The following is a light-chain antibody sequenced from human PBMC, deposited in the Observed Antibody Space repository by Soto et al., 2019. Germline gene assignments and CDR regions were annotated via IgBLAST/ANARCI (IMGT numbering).Light chain of an antibody. Sequence: QSVLTQPPSASGSPGQSVTISCTGTSSDVGGYNYVSWYQQHPGKAPKLMIYEVSKRPSGVPDRFAGSKSGNTASLTVSGRQAEDEADYYCSSYAGRNNVVVFGGGSKVTLL. J-gene: IGLJ1*01. CDR2: EVS. CDR1: SSDVGGYNY. V-gene: IGLV2-8*01. CDR3: SSYAGRNNVVV.